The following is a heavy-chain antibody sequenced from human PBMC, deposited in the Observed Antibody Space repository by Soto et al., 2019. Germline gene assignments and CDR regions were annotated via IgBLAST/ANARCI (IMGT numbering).Heavy chain of an antibody. Sequence: GASVKVSCKASGGTFSSYAISWVRQAPGQGLEWMGGIIPIFGTANYAQKFQGRVTITADESTSTAYMELRSLRSDDTAVYYCARGEARIYYHSSGYSYWGQGTLVTVSS. J-gene: IGHJ4*02. CDR3: ARGEARIYYHSSGYSY. V-gene: IGHV1-69*13. CDR2: IIPIFGTA. CDR1: GGTFSSYA. D-gene: IGHD3-22*01.